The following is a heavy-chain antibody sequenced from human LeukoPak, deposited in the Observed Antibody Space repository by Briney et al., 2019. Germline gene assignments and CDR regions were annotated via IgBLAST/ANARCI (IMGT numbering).Heavy chain of an antibody. CDR2: ISSSNSYI. J-gene: IGHJ6*03. Sequence: PGGSLRLSCAASGFTFSSYNMNWVRQAPGMGLEWVSSISSSNSYIYYADSVKGRFTVSRDNAKNSLYLQMNSLRAEDTAVYYCARADDWMGGGWFGELYPYYYYYMDVWGKGTTVTVSS. V-gene: IGHV3-21*01. D-gene: IGHD3-10*01. CDR3: ARADDWMGGGWFGELYPYYYYYMDV. CDR1: GFTFSSYN.